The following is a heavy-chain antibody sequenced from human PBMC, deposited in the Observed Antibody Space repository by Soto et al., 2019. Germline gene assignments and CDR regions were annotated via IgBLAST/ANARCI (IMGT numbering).Heavy chain of an antibody. Sequence: QVQLVQSGAEVKKPGSSVKVSCKASGDTFSRHTISWVRQAPGQGLEWMGRIIPILGIANYAQKFQGRVTITAVKSTSTPYMDLSSLSSEDTAVYYCARVAEMGTVTKGYYYYMDVWGKGTTVTVSS. J-gene: IGHJ6*03. CDR2: IIPILGIA. D-gene: IGHD4-17*01. CDR3: ARVAEMGTVTKGYYYYMDV. V-gene: IGHV1-69*02. CDR1: GDTFSRHT.